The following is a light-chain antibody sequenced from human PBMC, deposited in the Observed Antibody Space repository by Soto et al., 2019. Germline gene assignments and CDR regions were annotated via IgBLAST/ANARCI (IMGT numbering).Light chain of an antibody. CDR1: SSDVSGYNY. Sequence: QSALTQPASVSGSPGQSITISCTGTSSDVSGYNYVSWYQQHPGKAPKLMIYEVRNRPSGISNRFSGSKSGNTASLTISGLQAEDEADYYCTSYTSSSPYVFGTGTKVTVL. CDR2: EVR. J-gene: IGLJ1*01. CDR3: TSYTSSSPYV. V-gene: IGLV2-14*01.